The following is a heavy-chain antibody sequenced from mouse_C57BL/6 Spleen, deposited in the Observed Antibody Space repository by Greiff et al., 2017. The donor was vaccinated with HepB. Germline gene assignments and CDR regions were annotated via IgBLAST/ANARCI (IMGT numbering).Heavy chain of an antibody. CDR1: GYTFTGYW. CDR3: ARDLITTVVATENAMDY. J-gene: IGHJ4*01. D-gene: IGHD1-1*01. Sequence: QVQLKESGAELMKPGASVKLSCKATGYTFTGYWIEWVKQRPGHGLEWIGEILPGSGSTNYNEKFKGKATFTADTSSNTAYMQLSSLTTEDSAIYYCARDLITTVVATENAMDYWGQGTSVTVSS. V-gene: IGHV1-9*01. CDR2: ILPGSGST.